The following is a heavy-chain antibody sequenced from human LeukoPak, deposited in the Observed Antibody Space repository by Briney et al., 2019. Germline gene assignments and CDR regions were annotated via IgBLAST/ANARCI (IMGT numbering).Heavy chain of an antibody. CDR2: IIPIFGTA. V-gene: IGHV1-69*05. J-gene: IGHJ4*02. D-gene: IGHD2-15*01. CDR3: ASSDCSGGSCHDY. Sequence: GSSVKVSCKASGDTFSSYAISWVRQAPGQGLEWMGRIIPIFGTANYAQKFQGRVTITTDESTSTAYMELSSLRSEDTAVYYCASSDCSGGSCHDYWGQGTLVTVSS. CDR1: GDTFSSYA.